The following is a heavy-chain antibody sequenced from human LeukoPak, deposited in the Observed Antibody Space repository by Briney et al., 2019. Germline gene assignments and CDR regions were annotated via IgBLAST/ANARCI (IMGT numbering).Heavy chain of an antibody. Sequence: PRASVKVSCKASGGTSSSYAISWVRQAPGQGLEWMGGIIPIFGTANYAQKFQGRVTITADKSTSTAYMELSSLRSEDTAVYYCARNSQSPPIVVVPAAVYYYYGMDVWGKGTTVTVSS. D-gene: IGHD2-2*01. J-gene: IGHJ6*04. CDR3: ARNSQSPPIVVVPAAVYYYYGMDV. CDR2: IIPIFGTA. V-gene: IGHV1-69*06. CDR1: GGTSSSYA.